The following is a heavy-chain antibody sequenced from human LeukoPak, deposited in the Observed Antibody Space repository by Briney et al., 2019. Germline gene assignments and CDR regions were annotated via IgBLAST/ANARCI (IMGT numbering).Heavy chain of an antibody. Sequence: TSETLSLTCAVSGGSISSNNWWGWVRQPPGKGLEWIGEIYHSGSPNYNPSLKSRVTISVDKSRNHFSLNLSSVTAADTAVYYCARGVHYDSSGYYSARDYWGQGTLVTVSS. CDR1: GGSISSNNW. CDR2: IYHSGSP. D-gene: IGHD3-22*01. J-gene: IGHJ4*02. V-gene: IGHV4-4*02. CDR3: ARGVHYDSSGYYSARDY.